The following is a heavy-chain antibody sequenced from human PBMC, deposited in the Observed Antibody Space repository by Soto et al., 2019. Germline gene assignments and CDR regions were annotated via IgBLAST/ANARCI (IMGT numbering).Heavy chain of an antibody. J-gene: IGHJ6*02. D-gene: IGHD2-2*02. CDR2: IYYSGST. CDR3: ARGEYYCSSTSCYREYYYYYGMDV. Sequence: SETLSLTCTVSGGSISSGVYYWIWIRQHPGKVLDWIGYIYYSGSTYYNPSLKSRVTISVDTSKNQFSLKLSSVTAADTAVYYCARGEYYCSSTSCYREYYYYYGMDVWGQGTTVTVSS. V-gene: IGHV4-31*03. CDR1: GGSISSGVYY.